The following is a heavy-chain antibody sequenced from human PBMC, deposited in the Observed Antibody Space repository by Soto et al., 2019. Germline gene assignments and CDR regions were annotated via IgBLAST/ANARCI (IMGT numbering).Heavy chain of an antibody. D-gene: IGHD2-15*01. CDR1: GYTFTSYD. V-gene: IGHV1-18*01. CDR3: ARGFRVAATRCWFDP. CDR2: ISTYNGNT. Sequence: QVQLVQSGAEVKKPGASVKVSCKASGYTFTSYDISWVRQAPGQGLEWMGWISTYNGNTNYAQNLQGRVTMTTDTSTSTAYMELRSLRSDATAVYYCARGFRVAATRCWFDPWGPGTLVTVSS. J-gene: IGHJ5*02.